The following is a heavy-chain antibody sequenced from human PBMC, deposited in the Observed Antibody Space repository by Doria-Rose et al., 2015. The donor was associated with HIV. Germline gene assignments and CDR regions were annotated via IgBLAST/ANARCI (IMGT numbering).Heavy chain of an antibody. V-gene: IGHV4-34*01. CDR2: INHSGST. Sequence: WGAGLLKPSETLSLNCAVYGGSFSNYYWTWIRQPPGKGLEWIGEINHSGSTNYNPSLKSRVTISVDTSKNQFSLKLSSVTAADMAVYYCARSFTMVQGVTNWFDPWGQGTLVTVSS. CDR1: GGSFSNYY. CDR3: ARSFTMVQGVTNWFDP. D-gene: IGHD3-10*01. J-gene: IGHJ5*02.